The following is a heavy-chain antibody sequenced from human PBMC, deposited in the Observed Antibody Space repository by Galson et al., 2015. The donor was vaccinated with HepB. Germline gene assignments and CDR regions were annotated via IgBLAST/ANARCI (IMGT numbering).Heavy chain of an antibody. CDR3: ARDGPPWAFDI. J-gene: IGHJ3*02. Sequence: SLRLSCAASGFTFSSYSMNWVRQAPGKGLEWVSSISSSSSYIDYADSVKGRFTISRDNAKNSLYLQMNSLRAEDTAVYYCARDGPPWAFDIWGQGTVVTVSS. CDR2: ISSSSSYI. V-gene: IGHV3-21*01. CDR1: GFTFSSYS.